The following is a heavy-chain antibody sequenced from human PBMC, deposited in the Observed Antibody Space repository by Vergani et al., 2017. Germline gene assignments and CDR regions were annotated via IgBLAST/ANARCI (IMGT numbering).Heavy chain of an antibody. J-gene: IGHJ4*02. CDR1: GGSISSGSYY. Sequence: QVQLQQWGAGLVKPSQTLSLTCTVSGGSISSGSYYWSWIRQPAGKGLEWIGRIYTSGSTNYNPSLKSRVTISVDTSKNQFSLKLSSVTAADTAVYYCVRGVPAAIGKGVDTHGAFDYWGQGTLVTVSS. CDR3: VRGVPAAIGKGVDTHGAFDY. V-gene: IGHV4-61*02. D-gene: IGHD2-2*01. CDR2: IYTSGST.